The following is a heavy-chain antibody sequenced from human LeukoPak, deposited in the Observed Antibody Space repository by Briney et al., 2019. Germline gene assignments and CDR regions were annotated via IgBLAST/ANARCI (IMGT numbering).Heavy chain of an antibody. CDR2: ISWDGGST. Sequence: GGSLRLSCAASGFTFRSYGMHWVRQAPGRGLEWVSLISWDGGSTYYADSVKGRFTISRDNSKNSLYLQMNSLRAEDTALYYCAKDIKGYYDSSGYFDYWGQGTLVTVSS. CDR3: AKDIKGYYDSSGYFDY. CDR1: GFTFRSYG. D-gene: IGHD3-22*01. V-gene: IGHV3-43D*03. J-gene: IGHJ4*02.